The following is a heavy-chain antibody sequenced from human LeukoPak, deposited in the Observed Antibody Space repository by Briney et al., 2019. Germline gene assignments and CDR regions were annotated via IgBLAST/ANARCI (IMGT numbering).Heavy chain of an antibody. CDR3: ARFYVLRYFDWLSSYGMDV. V-gene: IGHV1-8*02. Sequence: GASVKVSCKASGGTFSSYDINWVRQATGQGLEWMGWMNPNSGNTGYAQKFQGRVTMTRNTSISTAYMELSSLRSEDTAVYYCARFYVLRYFDWLSSYGMDVWGQGTTVTVSS. D-gene: IGHD3-9*01. CDR1: GGTFSSYD. J-gene: IGHJ6*02. CDR2: MNPNSGNT.